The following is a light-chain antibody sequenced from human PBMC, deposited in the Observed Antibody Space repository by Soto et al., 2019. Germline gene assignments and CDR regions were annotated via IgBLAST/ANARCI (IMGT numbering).Light chain of an antibody. CDR2: KAS. CDR1: QSISSW. CDR3: QQYETYLKT. J-gene: IGKJ1*01. Sequence: IQMTQSPSTLSASVGERVTITRRASQSISSWLAWYQQKPGKAPKILIYKASNLESGVPSRFSSTGSGTEFTLTLRSLQTDDCATYYGQQYETYLKTFGPWTKL. V-gene: IGKV1-5*03.